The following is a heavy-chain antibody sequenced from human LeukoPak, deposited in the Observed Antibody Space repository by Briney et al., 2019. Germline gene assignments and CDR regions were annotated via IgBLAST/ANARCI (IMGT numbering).Heavy chain of an antibody. V-gene: IGHV3-30-3*01. CDR1: GFTFSSYA. J-gene: IGHJ5*02. D-gene: IGHD2-15*01. Sequence: GGSLRLSCAASGFTFSSYAMHWVRQAPGKGLEWVAVISYDGSNKYYADSVKGRFIISRDNSKNTLYLQMNSLRAEDTAVYYCARVEAALSQESWGQGTLVTVSS. CDR2: ISYDGSNK. CDR3: ARVEAALSQES.